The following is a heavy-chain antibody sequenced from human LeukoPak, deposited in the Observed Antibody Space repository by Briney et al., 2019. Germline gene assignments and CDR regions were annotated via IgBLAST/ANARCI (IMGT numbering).Heavy chain of an antibody. CDR2: IYYNGVS. CDR1: GGSISGYY. D-gene: IGHD6-19*01. CDR3: ARGAGLVDY. Sequence: PSETLSLTCTVSGGSISGYYWSWIRQPPGKGLEWIAYIYYNGVSNYNPSLKSRVTISADTSKNQFSLRLSSVTAADTAVYYCARGAGLVDYWGQGTLVTVSP. J-gene: IGHJ4*02. V-gene: IGHV4-59*01.